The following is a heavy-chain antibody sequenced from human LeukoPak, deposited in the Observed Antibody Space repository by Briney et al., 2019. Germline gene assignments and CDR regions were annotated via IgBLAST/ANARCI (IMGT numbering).Heavy chain of an antibody. CDR1: GYSFTGYY. CDR2: INPNSGGT. Sequence: ASVKVSCKASGYSFTGYYIHWVRLAPGQGLEWMGWINPNSGGTNYAQKFQGRVTMTRDTSISTAYMELSRLRSDDTAVYYCARVQRGIDYWGQGTLVTVSS. CDR3: ARVQRGIDY. V-gene: IGHV1-2*02. J-gene: IGHJ4*02.